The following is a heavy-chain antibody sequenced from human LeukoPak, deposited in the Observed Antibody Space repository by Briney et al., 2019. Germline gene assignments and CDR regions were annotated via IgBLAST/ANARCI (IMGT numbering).Heavy chain of an antibody. CDR1: GFTFSSYW. CDR3: ARRYCSGGSCYSAFDY. CDR2: IKQDGSEK. V-gene: IGHV3-7*05. Sequence: PGGSLRLSCAASGFTFSSYWMTWVRQAPGKGLEWVANIKQDGSEKYYVDSVKGRLTISRDNVKNSLYLQMNTLRAEDTAVYYCARRYCSGGSCYSAFDYWGQGTLVTVSS. D-gene: IGHD2-15*01. J-gene: IGHJ4*02.